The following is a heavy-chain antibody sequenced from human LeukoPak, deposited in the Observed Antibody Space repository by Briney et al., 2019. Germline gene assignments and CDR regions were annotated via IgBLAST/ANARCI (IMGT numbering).Heavy chain of an antibody. Sequence: VASVKVSCKASGYTFTSYGISWVRQAPGQGLEWMGWISAYSGNTNYAQKLQGRVTMTTDTSTSTAYMELRSLRSDDTAVYYCARDPGIAANYYYYGMDVWGQGTTVTVSS. CDR2: ISAYSGNT. CDR1: GYTFTSYG. V-gene: IGHV1-18*01. CDR3: ARDPGIAANYYYYGMDV. J-gene: IGHJ6*02. D-gene: IGHD6-13*01.